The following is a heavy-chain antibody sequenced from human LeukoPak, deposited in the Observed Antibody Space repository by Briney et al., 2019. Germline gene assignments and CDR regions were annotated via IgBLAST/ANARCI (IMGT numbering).Heavy chain of an antibody. Sequence: SETLSLTCTVSDTSINTYYWSWIRQPAGKGLEWIGHIYTTGTTNYNPSLKSRVTMSIDTSKNQFSLKVKSVTAADTAVYFCARYYGSGRDADYWGQGTLVTVSS. J-gene: IGHJ4*02. CDR1: DTSINTYY. CDR2: IYTTGTT. V-gene: IGHV4-4*07. D-gene: IGHD3-10*01. CDR3: ARYYGSGRDADY.